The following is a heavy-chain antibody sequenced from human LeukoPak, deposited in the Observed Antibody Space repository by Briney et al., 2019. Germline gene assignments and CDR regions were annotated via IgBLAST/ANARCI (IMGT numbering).Heavy chain of an antibody. D-gene: IGHD3-10*02. CDR3: AELGITMIGGV. V-gene: IGHV3-30*02. CDR1: GFTVSSNY. Sequence: GGSLRLSCAASGFTVSSNYMSWVRQAPGKGLEWVAYIQYDGSNEQYADSVKGRFTISRDNAKNSLYLQMDSLRAEDTAVYYCAELGITMIGGVWGKGTTVTISS. CDR2: IQYDGSNE. J-gene: IGHJ6*04.